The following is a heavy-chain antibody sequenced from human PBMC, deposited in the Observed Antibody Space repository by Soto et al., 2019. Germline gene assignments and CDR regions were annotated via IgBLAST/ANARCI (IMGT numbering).Heavy chain of an antibody. D-gene: IGHD2-2*01. CDR1: GGTFSSYT. Sequence: SVKVSCKASGGTFSSYTISWVRQAPGQGLEWMGRIIPILGIANYAQKFQGRVTITADKSTSTAYMELSSLRSEDAAVYYCAREYCSSTSCYGNFDYWGQGTLVTVSS. V-gene: IGHV1-69*04. CDR2: IIPILGIA. CDR3: AREYCSSTSCYGNFDY. J-gene: IGHJ4*02.